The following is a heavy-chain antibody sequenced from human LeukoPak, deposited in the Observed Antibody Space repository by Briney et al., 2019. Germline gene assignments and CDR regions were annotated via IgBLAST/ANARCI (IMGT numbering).Heavy chain of an antibody. CDR3: ASSLEMGAYYFDY. CDR1: GGSISSSSYY. D-gene: IGHD5-24*01. CDR2: IYYSGST. J-gene: IGHJ4*02. Sequence: SETLSLTCTVSGGSISSSSYYWGWIRQPPGKGLEWIGSIYYSGSTYYNPSLKSRVTISVDTSKNQFSLKLSSVTAADTAVYYCASSLEMGAYYFDYWGQGTLVTVSS. V-gene: IGHV4-39*07.